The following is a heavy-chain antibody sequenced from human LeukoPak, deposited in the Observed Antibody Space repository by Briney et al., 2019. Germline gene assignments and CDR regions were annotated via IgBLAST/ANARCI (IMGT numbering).Heavy chain of an antibody. J-gene: IGHJ4*02. D-gene: IGHD1-26*01. V-gene: IGHV3-30*04. CDR2: ISYDGSNK. CDR1: GFTFSTYT. Sequence: GGSLRLSCAASGFTFSTYTMHWVRQAPGKGLEWVAVISYDGSNKYYADSVKGRFTISRDSSKNTLYLQMNSLRAEDTAVYYCARDRGQWELLLDFWGQGTLVTVSS. CDR3: ARDRGQWELLLDF.